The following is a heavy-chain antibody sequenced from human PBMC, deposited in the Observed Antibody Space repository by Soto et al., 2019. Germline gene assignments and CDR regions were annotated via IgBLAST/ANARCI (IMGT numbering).Heavy chain of an antibody. D-gene: IGHD3-22*01. J-gene: IGHJ5*02. Sequence: QVQLQQWGAGLLKPSETLSLTCAVYGGSFSGYYWSWIRQPPGKGLEWIGEINHSGSTNYNPSLKSRVTISVDTSKNQFSLKLSSVTAADTAVYYCARGRAVWFSSGHYYPWGQVTLVTVSS. CDR2: INHSGST. V-gene: IGHV4-34*01. CDR1: GGSFSGYY. CDR3: ARGRAVWFSSGHYYP.